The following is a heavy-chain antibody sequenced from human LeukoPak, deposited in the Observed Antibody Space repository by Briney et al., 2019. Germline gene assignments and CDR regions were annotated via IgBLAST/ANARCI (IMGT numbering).Heavy chain of an antibody. CDR2: ISSSSSTI. D-gene: IGHD3-3*01. CDR1: GFTFSSYS. V-gene: IGHV3-48*01. CDR3: ARDYDFGVVNN. Sequence: GGSLRLSCAASGFTFSSYSVNWVRQAPGKGLEWVSYISSSSSTIYYADSVKGRFTISRDNAKNSLYLQMNSLRAEDTAVYYCARDYDFGVVNNWGQGTLVTVSS. J-gene: IGHJ4*02.